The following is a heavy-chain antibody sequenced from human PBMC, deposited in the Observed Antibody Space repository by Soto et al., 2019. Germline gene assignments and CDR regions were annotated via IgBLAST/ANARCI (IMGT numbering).Heavy chain of an antibody. CDR2: IIPILGIA. J-gene: IGHJ3*02. D-gene: IGHD3-16*02. CDR1: GGTFSSYT. Sequence: SVKVSCKASGGTFSSYTISWVRQAPGQGLEWMGRIIPILGIANYAQKFQGRVTITADKSTSTAYMELSSLRSEDTAVYYCAREGWHDYSWGSYRPRGAFDIWGQGTMVPVSS. V-gene: IGHV1-69*04. CDR3: AREGWHDYSWGSYRPRGAFDI.